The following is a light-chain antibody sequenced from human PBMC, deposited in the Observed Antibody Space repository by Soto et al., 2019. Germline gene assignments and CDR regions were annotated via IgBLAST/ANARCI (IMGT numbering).Light chain of an antibody. CDR1: QSISNH. J-gene: IGKJ2*01. Sequence: EIVLTQSPVILSLPPGDRATLSCRASQSISNHLAWYQQKLGQAPRLLIYDASHRATGIPARFSGSGSGTDFTLTISSLEPEDLAVYYCQQRTYWPAYTFGQGTKLEIK. CDR2: DAS. CDR3: QQRTYWPAYT. V-gene: IGKV3-11*01.